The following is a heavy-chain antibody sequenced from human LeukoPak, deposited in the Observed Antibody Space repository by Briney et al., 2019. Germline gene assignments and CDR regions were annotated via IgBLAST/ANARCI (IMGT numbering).Heavy chain of an antibody. CDR2: ISDDGSNK. CDR1: GFTFRTYA. Sequence: GGSLRLSCTVSGFTFRTYAMNWVRQAPGKGLEWVAVISDDGSNKYYAESVKGQFTISRDNSKNTLYLQMNSLRAEDTAVYYCARAFSTTAFDYWGQGTLVTVSS. CDR3: ARAFSTTAFDY. J-gene: IGHJ4*02. V-gene: IGHV3-30*04. D-gene: IGHD4-17*01.